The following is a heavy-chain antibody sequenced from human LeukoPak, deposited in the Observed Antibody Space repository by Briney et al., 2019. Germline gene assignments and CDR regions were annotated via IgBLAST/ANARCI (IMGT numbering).Heavy chain of an antibody. V-gene: IGHV3-43D*03. CDR2: ISWDGGST. CDR1: GFTFDDYA. Sequence: GGSLRLSCAASGFTFDDYAMHWVRQAPGKGLEGVSLISWDGGSTYYADSVKGRFTISRDNSKNSLYLQMNSLRAEDTTLYYCATGGSGGSYLGNYWGQGTLVTVSS. D-gene: IGHD1-26*01. CDR3: ATGGSGGSYLGNY. J-gene: IGHJ4*02.